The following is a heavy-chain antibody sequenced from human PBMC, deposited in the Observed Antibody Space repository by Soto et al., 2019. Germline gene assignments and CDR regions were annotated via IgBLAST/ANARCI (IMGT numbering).Heavy chain of an antibody. Sequence: SVKVSCKASGRTFSSYAISWVRQAPGQGLEWMGGIIPIFGTANYAQKFQGRVTITADKSTSTAYMELSSLRSEDTAVYYCARSRYCTNGVWYAARTLFDLNWFDPWGRGTLVTVSS. CDR1: GRTFSSYA. V-gene: IGHV1-69*06. CDR3: ARSRYCTNGVWYAARTLFDLNWFDP. J-gene: IGHJ5*02. D-gene: IGHD2-8*01. CDR2: IIPIFGTA.